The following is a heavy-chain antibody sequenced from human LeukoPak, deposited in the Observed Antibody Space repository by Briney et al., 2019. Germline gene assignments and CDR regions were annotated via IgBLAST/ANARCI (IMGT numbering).Heavy chain of an antibody. J-gene: IGHJ3*02. Sequence: GGSLRLSCAASGFTFSSYSMNWVRQAPGKGLEWVSSISSSSSYIYYADSVRGRFTISRDNAKNSLYLQMNSLRAEDTAVYYCARAYGDYYDAFDIWGQGTMVTVSS. CDR2: ISSSSSYI. V-gene: IGHV3-21*01. CDR3: ARAYGDYYDAFDI. CDR1: GFTFSSYS. D-gene: IGHD4-17*01.